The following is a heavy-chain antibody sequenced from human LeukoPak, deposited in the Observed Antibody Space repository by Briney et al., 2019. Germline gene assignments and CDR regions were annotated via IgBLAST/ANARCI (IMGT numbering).Heavy chain of an antibody. D-gene: IGHD3-9*01. CDR3: ARPYYDILTGYNWFDP. CDR1: GGSISSSSYS. J-gene: IGHJ5*02. Sequence: PSETLSLTCTVSGGSISSSSYSWGWIRQPPGKGLEWIGSIYYSGSTYYNPSLKSRVTISVDTSKNQFSLKLSSVTAADTAVYYCARPYYDILTGYNWFDPWGQGTLVTVSS. V-gene: IGHV4-39*01. CDR2: IYYSGST.